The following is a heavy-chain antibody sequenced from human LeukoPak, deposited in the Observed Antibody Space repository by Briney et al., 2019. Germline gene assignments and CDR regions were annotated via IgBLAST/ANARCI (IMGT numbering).Heavy chain of an antibody. J-gene: IGHJ4*02. Sequence: GGSLRLSCAASGFTVSSNYMSWVRQAPGKGLEWVSAISGSGGSTYYADSVKGRFTISRDNSKNTLYLQMNSLRAEDTAVYYCAKSPWYNSYYFDYWGQGTLVTVSS. D-gene: IGHD1-1*01. CDR3: AKSPWYNSYYFDY. V-gene: IGHV3-23*01. CDR2: ISGSGGST. CDR1: GFTVSSNY.